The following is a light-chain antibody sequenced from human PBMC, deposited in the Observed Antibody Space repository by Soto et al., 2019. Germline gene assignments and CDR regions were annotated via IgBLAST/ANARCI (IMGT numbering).Light chain of an antibody. CDR1: SSDVGGYNY. V-gene: IGLV2-11*01. CDR3: CSYSGSYTWV. Sequence: QSVLTQPGSVSGSPGQSVTISCTGTSSDVGGYNYVSWYQQHPGKAPKLMIYDVSKRPSGVPDRFSGSKSGNTASLTISGLQAEDEAAYYCCSYSGSYTWVFGGGTKLTVL. J-gene: IGLJ3*02. CDR2: DVS.